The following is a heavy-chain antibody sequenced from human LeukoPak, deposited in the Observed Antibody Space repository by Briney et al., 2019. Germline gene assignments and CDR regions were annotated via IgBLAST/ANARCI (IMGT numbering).Heavy chain of an antibody. CDR2: INPNSGGT. Sequence: ASVKVSCKASGYTFTGYYMHWVRQAPGQGLEWMGWINPNSGGTNYAQKFQGGVTMTRDTSISTAYMELSRLRPDDTAVYYCARDPASYYDSRVAFDIWGQGTMVTVSS. D-gene: IGHD3-22*01. V-gene: IGHV1-2*02. J-gene: IGHJ3*02. CDR1: GYTFTGYY. CDR3: ARDPASYYDSRVAFDI.